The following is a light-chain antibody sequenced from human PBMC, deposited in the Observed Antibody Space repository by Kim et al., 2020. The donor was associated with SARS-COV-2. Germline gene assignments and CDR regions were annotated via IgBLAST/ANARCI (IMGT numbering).Light chain of an antibody. Sequence: EVVMTQSPATLSVSPGERATLSCRASQSVSSNLAWYQQKPGQGPRLLIYGTSTRATGIPARFSGSGSGTEFTLIISSLQSEDFAVYYCQQYNRWPQTFGQGTKVDIK. CDR2: GTS. V-gene: IGKV3-15*01. J-gene: IGKJ1*01. CDR3: QQYNRWPQT. CDR1: QSVSSN.